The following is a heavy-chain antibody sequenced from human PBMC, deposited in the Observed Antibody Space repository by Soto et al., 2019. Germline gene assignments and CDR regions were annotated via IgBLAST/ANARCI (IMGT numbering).Heavy chain of an antibody. CDR3: TRETFVARDY. Sequence: EVQLVESGGGLVQPGGSLRLSCRDSGFTFSGDWMHWVRQAPGKGLDWVSRIDPYDTGISYADSVKGRFTISRDNAKSTLYMQMNRLRHEDTAVYYCTRETFVARDYWGQGTLVTVSA. V-gene: IGHV3-74*01. J-gene: IGHJ4*02. CDR2: IDPYDTGI. D-gene: IGHD3-16*02. CDR1: GFTFSGDW.